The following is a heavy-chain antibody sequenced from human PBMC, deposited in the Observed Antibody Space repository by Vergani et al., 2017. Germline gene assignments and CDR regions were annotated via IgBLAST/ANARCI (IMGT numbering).Heavy chain of an antibody. CDR2: ISGRSNYI. D-gene: IGHD1-26*01. Sequence: EVQLLESGGDLVQPGGSLRVSCAASEFSFSTYSINWVRQAPGKGLEWVSSISGRSNYIYYADSLKGRFTISGDNSKNSLYLQMNSLRAEDTAVYYCARVKVGATSFDYWGQGTLVTVSS. V-gene: IGHV3-21*06. CDR3: ARVKVGATSFDY. CDR1: EFSFSTYS. J-gene: IGHJ4*02.